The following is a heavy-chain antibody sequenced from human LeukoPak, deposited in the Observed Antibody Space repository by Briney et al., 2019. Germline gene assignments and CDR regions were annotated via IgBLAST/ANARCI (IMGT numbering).Heavy chain of an antibody. J-gene: IGHJ3*02. D-gene: IGHD2-21*01. Sequence: GGSLRLSCAASRFTFSSYSMNWVRQAPGKGLEWVSSISSSGSYIYFADSVKGRFTISRDNAKNSLYLQMNSLRAEDTAVYYCARERVNAFDIWGQGTMVTVSS. CDR2: ISSSGSYI. CDR3: ARERVNAFDI. V-gene: IGHV3-21*04. CDR1: RFTFSSYS.